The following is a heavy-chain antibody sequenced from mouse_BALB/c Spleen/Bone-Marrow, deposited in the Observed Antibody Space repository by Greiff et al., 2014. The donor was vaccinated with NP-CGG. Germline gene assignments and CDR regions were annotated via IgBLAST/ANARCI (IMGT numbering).Heavy chain of an antibody. CDR3: AAHGAY. CDR1: GYTFTDYS. J-gene: IGHJ3*01. V-gene: IGHV1S29*02. Sequence: VQLQQPGPELVKPGGSVKISCMASGYTFTDYSMHWVKQSHGKSLEWIGYIYPYNGGTGYNQNFKSKATLTVDNSYRTAYMELRSLTSEDSAVYYCAAHGAYWGQGTLVTVSA. CDR2: IYPYNGGT.